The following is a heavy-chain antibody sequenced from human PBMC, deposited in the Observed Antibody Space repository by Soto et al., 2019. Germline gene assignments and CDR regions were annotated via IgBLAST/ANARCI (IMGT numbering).Heavy chain of an antibody. CDR2: ISSDVVNY. V-gene: IGHV3-30-3*01. J-gene: IGHJ4*02. D-gene: IGHD2-15*01. Sequence: QVQLVESGGGVVQPGRSLRLSCAASGFTFSSFAMHWVRQAPGKGLEWLAVISSDVVNYYYAESVKGRFTISRDNSKNTLYLPMNRLRNEDTAVYYCARGGAWTPEGLGYWGQGTLVTVSS. CDR3: ARGGAWTPEGLGY. CDR1: GFTFSSFA.